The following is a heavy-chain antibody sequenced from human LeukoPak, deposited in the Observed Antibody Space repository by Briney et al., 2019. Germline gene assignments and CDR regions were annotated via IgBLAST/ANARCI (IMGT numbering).Heavy chain of an antibody. V-gene: IGHV3-48*01. CDR3: ARGRTICSGGSCYSRYFDY. Sequence: GGSLRLSCAASGFTFTIFGLNWVRQAPGKGPEWVSYIDARSGITYYADSVQGRFTLSRDNARESVFLQMDSLRVDDTAVYYCARGRTICSGGSCYSRYFDYWGQGTLVTVSS. CDR1: GFTFTIFG. J-gene: IGHJ4*02. D-gene: IGHD2-15*01. CDR2: IDARSGIT.